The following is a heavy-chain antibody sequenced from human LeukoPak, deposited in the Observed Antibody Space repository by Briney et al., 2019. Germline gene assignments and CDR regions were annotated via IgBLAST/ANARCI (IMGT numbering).Heavy chain of an antibody. V-gene: IGHV1-2*02. CDR2: INPNSGGT. CDR1: GYTFTGYY. Sequence: GASVKVSCKASGYTFTGYYMHWVRQAPGQGLEWMGWINPNSGGTNYAQKFQGRVTMTRDTSISTAYMELSRLRSDDTAVYYCARDGYSSGWYSPLGFDPWGQGTLVTVSS. J-gene: IGHJ5*02. D-gene: IGHD6-19*01. CDR3: ARDGYSSGWYSPLGFDP.